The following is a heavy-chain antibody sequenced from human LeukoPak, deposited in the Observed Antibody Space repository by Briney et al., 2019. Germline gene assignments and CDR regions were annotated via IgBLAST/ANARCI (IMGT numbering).Heavy chain of an antibody. Sequence: PGGSLRLSCAASEFTFSNYAMNWVRQAPGKGLEWVAAISGSGGSTYYADSVKGRFTISRDNSKNTLYLQMNSLRAEDTAVYYCAKDREMATITIAYYFDYWGQGTLVTVSS. V-gene: IGHV3-23*01. CDR2: ISGSGGST. CDR1: EFTFSNYA. J-gene: IGHJ4*02. CDR3: AKDREMATITIAYYFDY. D-gene: IGHD5-24*01.